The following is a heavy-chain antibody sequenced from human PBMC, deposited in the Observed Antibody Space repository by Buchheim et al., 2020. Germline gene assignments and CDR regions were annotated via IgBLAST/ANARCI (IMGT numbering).Heavy chain of an antibody. CDR2: IRSKANSYAT. J-gene: IGHJ4*02. D-gene: IGHD3-3*01. V-gene: IGHV3-73*01. CDR3: TSFPEYYDFWSGYF. Sequence: EVQLVESGEGLVQPGGSLKLSCAASGFTFSGSAMHWVRQASGKGLEWVGRIRSKANSYATAYAASVKGRFTISRDDSKNTAYLQMNSLKTEDTAVYYCTSFPEYYDFWSGYFWGQGTL. CDR1: GFTFSGSA.